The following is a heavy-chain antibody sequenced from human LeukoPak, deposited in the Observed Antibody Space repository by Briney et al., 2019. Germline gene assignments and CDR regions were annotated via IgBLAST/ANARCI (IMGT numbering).Heavy chain of an antibody. D-gene: IGHD3-22*01. CDR3: ASPIGYYDSRSREGGFDY. V-gene: IGHV4-38-2*02. CDR2: IYHSGST. Sequence: SETLSLTCTVSGGSISSYYWGWIRQPPGKGLEWIGSIYHSGSTYYNPSLKSRVTISVDTPKNQFSLKLSSVTAADTAVYYCASPIGYYDSRSREGGFDYWGQGTLVTVSS. J-gene: IGHJ4*02. CDR1: GGSISSYY.